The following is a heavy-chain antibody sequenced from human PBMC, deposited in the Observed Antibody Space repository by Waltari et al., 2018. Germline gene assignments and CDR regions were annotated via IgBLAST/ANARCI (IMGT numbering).Heavy chain of an antibody. CDR1: GYTFTGHY. CDR3: ARDPGRFLAGADMDV. D-gene: IGHD3-3*01. J-gene: IGHJ6*03. CDR2: INANTGVT. V-gene: IGHV1-2*02. Sequence: VQLVQSGAEVQKPGASVKVSCRTSGYTFTGHYLHWVRQAPGQGLEWLGWINANTGVTRYSQKFKDRVILTTDTSITTAYMTISSLTVDDSALYFCARDPGRFLAGADMDVWGTGTTVTVS.